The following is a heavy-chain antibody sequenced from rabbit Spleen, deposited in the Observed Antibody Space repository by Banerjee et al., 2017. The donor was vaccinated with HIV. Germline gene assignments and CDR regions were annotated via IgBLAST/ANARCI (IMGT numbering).Heavy chain of an antibody. CDR2: IDPVFGST. D-gene: IGHD4-1*01. CDR3: ARDLDGVIGWNFGW. Sequence: QLKESGGGLVQPGGSLKLSCKASGFDFSRYYMSWVRQAPGKGLEWIGYIDPVFGSTYYASWVNGRFTISSHNAQNTLYLQLNSLTAADTATYFCARDLDGVIGWNFGWWGQGTLVTVS. J-gene: IGHJ3*01. V-gene: IGHV1S7*01. CDR1: GFDFSRYY.